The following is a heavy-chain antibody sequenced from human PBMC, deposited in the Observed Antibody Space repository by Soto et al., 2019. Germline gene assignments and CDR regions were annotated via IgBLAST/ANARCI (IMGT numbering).Heavy chain of an antibody. CDR1: GFTFSSYS. CDR3: ARGSLYGDLLRDAFDI. Sequence: PGGSLRLSCAASGFTFSSYSMNWVRQAPGKGLEWVSSISSSSSYIYYADSVKGRFTISRDNAKNSLYLQMNSLRAEDTAVYYCARGSLYGDLLRDAFDIWGQGTMVTVSS. D-gene: IGHD4-17*01. V-gene: IGHV3-21*01. J-gene: IGHJ3*02. CDR2: ISSSSSYI.